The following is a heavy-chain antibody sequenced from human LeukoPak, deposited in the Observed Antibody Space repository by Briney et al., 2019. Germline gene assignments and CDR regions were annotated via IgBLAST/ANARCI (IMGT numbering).Heavy chain of an antibody. D-gene: IGHD3-10*01. J-gene: IGHJ5*02. CDR2: INPNSGNT. V-gene: IGHV1-8*02. CDR3: ATAGGWFDP. Sequence: ASVKASCKASGYTFTGYYMHWVRQAPGQGLEWMGWINPNSGNTGYAQKFQGRVTMTRNTSISTAYMELSSLRSEDTAVYYCATAGGWFDPWGQGTLVTVSS. CDR1: GYTFTGYY.